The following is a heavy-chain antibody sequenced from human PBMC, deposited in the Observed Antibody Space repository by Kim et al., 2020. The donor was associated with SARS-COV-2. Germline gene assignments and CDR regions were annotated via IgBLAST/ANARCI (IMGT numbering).Heavy chain of an antibody. D-gene: IGHD6-13*01. CDR1: GFTFSSYA. V-gene: IGHV3-23*01. CDR3: ATIAAAAGGLKFDY. Sequence: GGSLRLSRAASGFTFSSYAMSWVRQAPGKGLEWVSAISGSGGSTYYADSVKGRFTISRDNSKNTLYLQMNSLRAEDTAVYYCATIAAAAGGLKFDYWGQGTLVTVSS. CDR2: ISGSGGST. J-gene: IGHJ4*02.